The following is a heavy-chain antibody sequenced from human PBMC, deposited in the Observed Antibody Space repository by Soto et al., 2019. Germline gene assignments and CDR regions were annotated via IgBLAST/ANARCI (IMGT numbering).Heavy chain of an antibody. CDR3: VEGWNDF. D-gene: IGHD1-1*01. J-gene: IGHJ4*02. CDR2: IKSKADGGAR. CDR1: GFMFSSAW. Sequence: EVQMVQSGGDLVKPGGSLRLSCVTSGFMFSSAWKSWVRQAPGKGLEWVARIKSKADGGARDYAAPVKGRFTISRDDSKNTVYLQMNSLRAEDTAVYYCVEGWNDFWGQGTLVTVSS. V-gene: IGHV3-15*01.